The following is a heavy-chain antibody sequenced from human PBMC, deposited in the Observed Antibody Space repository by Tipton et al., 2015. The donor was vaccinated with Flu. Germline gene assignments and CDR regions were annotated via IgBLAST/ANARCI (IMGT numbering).Heavy chain of an antibody. D-gene: IGHD7-27*01. CDR2: ISQSGSPK. Sequence: SLRLSCVASGFTFRTYEMNWIRQAPGKGLEWVAYISQSGSPKFYADSVKGRSTVSRDNAENSLYLQLDSLRAEDTAIYYCATLTGDDYWGQGIMVTVSS. CDR3: ATLTGDDY. J-gene: IGHJ4*02. V-gene: IGHV3-48*03. CDR1: GFTFRTYE.